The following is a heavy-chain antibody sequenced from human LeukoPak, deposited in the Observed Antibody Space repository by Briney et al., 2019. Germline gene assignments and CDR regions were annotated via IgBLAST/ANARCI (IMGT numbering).Heavy chain of an antibody. Sequence: KPSETLSLTCTVSGGSISSSSYYWGWIRQPPGKGLEWIGSIYYSGNTDYNPSLKSRVTISVDTSKNQFSLKLSSVTAADTAVYYCARYDSSGYFHFDYWGQGTLVTVSS. CDR1: GGSISSSSYY. V-gene: IGHV4-39*07. CDR3: ARYDSSGYFHFDY. D-gene: IGHD3-22*01. CDR2: IYYSGNT. J-gene: IGHJ4*02.